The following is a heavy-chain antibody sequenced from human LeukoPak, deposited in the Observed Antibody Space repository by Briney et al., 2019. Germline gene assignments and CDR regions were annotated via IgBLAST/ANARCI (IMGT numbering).Heavy chain of an antibody. D-gene: IGHD2-15*01. CDR2: TSTSGGST. Sequence: GGPLRLSCAASAFTFSSYAMSWVRQAPGKGLEWVSGTSTSGGSTYYADSVKGRFTISRDNSKNTLSLQMTSLRAEDTAVYYCATARGGYWGQGTLVTVSS. J-gene: IGHJ4*02. CDR3: ATARGGY. V-gene: IGHV3-23*01. CDR1: AFTFSSYA.